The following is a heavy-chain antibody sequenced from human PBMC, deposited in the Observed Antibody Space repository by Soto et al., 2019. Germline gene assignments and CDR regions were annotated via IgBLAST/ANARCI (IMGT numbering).Heavy chain of an antibody. CDR3: TRLSRLQDCSSTSCYLFDS. CDR2: IRSKANSYAT. D-gene: IGHD2-2*01. V-gene: IGHV3-73*01. J-gene: IGHJ4*02. CDR1: GFTFSDSA. Sequence: GGSLRLSCAASGFTFSDSAMHWVRQASGKGLEWVGRIRSKANSYATAYAASVKGRFTISRDDSKNTAYLQMNSLKTEDTAVYYCTRLSRLQDCSSTSCYLFDSCGQGTLFTVSS.